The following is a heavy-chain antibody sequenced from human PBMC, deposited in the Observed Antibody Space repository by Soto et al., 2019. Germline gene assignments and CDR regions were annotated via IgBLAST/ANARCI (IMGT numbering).Heavy chain of an antibody. J-gene: IGHJ4*02. CDR2: LIPIFATA. CDR1: GGTFSSYA. Sequence: GASVKVSCKASGGTFSSYAFSWVRQAPGQGLEWMGGLIPIFATATYAQKFQGRVTITADESTSAAYMELSSLRSEDTAMYYCARSPYSDILTDYPPFDYWGQGTLVTVSS. D-gene: IGHD3-9*01. V-gene: IGHV1-69*13. CDR3: ARSPYSDILTDYPPFDY.